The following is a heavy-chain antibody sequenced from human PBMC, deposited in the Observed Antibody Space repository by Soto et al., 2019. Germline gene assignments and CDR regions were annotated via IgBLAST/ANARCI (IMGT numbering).Heavy chain of an antibody. D-gene: IGHD3-9*01. CDR1: GFTFSRYD. Sequence: QVQLVESGGGAVPPGRSLRLSCAASGFTFSRYDIHWVRQAPGKGLEWVAFISYDGSNQYFGDSVKGRFTISRDNSKDTVSLRMNSLRVEDTAVYYCVRDFDNRRGGDAFDIWGRGTMVTVSS. V-gene: IGHV3-30*03. J-gene: IGHJ3*02. CDR3: VRDFDNRRGGDAFDI. CDR2: ISYDGSNQ.